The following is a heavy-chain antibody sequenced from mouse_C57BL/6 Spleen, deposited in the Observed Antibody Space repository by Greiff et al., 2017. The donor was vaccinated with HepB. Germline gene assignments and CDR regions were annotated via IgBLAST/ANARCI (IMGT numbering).Heavy chain of an antibody. V-gene: IGHV1-81*01. CDR3: ASVYYYGSSQYYYAMDY. Sequence: QVQLQQSGAELARPGASVKLSCKASGYTFTSYGISWVKQRTGQGLEWIGEIYPRSGNTYYNEKFKGKATLTADTSSSTAYMELRSLTSEDSAVYFCASVYYYGSSQYYYAMDYWGQGTSVTVSS. CDR2: IYPRSGNT. CDR1: GYTFTSYG. D-gene: IGHD1-1*01. J-gene: IGHJ4*01.